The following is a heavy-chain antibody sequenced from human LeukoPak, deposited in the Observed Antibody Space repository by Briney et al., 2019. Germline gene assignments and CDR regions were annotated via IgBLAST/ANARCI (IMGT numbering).Heavy chain of an antibody. J-gene: IGHJ4*02. Sequence: ASVKVSCKASGYTFTGYYMHWVRQAPGQGLEWMGLIHPNSGDTYYAQKFRGRVTMTRDTSITTAYMELDRLTSDDTAVYYCARDYSGSYTHWAQGTLVTISS. CDR3: ARDYSGSYTH. V-gene: IGHV1-2*06. D-gene: IGHD1-26*01. CDR2: IHPNSGDT. CDR1: GYTFTGYY.